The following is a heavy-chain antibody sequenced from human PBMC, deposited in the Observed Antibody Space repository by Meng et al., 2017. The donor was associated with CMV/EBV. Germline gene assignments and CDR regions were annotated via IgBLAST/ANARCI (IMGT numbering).Heavy chain of an antibody. D-gene: IGHD6-6*01. CDR1: GFTFSSYG. V-gene: IGHV3-30*02. Sequence: GESLKISCAASGFTFSSYGMHWVRQAPGKGLEWVAFIRYDGSNKYYADSVKGRFTISRDNSKTTLYLQMNSLRAEDTAVYYCATWPYSSSYYYYGMDVWGQGTTVTVSS. CDR3: ATWPYSSSYYYYGMDV. J-gene: IGHJ6*02. CDR2: IRYDGSNK.